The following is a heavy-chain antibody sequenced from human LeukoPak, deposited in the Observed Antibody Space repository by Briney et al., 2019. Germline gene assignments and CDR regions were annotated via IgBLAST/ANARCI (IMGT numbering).Heavy chain of an antibody. CDR1: GFTFSSHW. CDR3: AKYFYDGSGTHYFDY. Sequence: GGSLRLSCAASGFTFSSHWMSWVRQAPGKGLGWVGNIKPDGSEKYYVDSLKGRFIISRDNAKNSLYLQMNSLRAEDVAVYYCAKYFYDGSGTHYFDYWGQGTPVTVSS. V-gene: IGHV3-7*01. J-gene: IGHJ4*02. CDR2: IKPDGSEK. D-gene: IGHD3-22*01.